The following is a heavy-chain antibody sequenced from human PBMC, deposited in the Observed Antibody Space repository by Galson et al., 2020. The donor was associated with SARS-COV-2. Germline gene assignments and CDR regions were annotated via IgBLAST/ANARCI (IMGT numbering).Heavy chain of an antibody. CDR2: ISAYNGNT. V-gene: IGHV1-18*04. J-gene: IGHJ4*02. Sequence: ASVKVSCKASGYTFTSYGISWVRQAPGQGLEWMGWISAYNGNTNYAQKLQGRVTMTTDTSTSTAYMELRSLRSDDTAVYYCARAWFPYMAGAGGFDYWGQGTLVTVSS. CDR3: ARAWFPYMAGAGGFDY. CDR1: GYTFTSYG. D-gene: IGHD6-13*01.